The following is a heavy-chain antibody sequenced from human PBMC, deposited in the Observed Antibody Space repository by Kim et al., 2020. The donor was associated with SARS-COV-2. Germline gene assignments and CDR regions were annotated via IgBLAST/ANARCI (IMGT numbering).Heavy chain of an antibody. J-gene: IGHJ6*02. D-gene: IGHD1-26*01. CDR1: GFTFSSYD. V-gene: IGHV3-13*04. CDR3: ARAVSGSYFPAYYYYGTDV. CDR2: IGTTGDT. Sequence: GGSLRLSCAASGFTFSSYDMHWVRQATGKGLEWVSTIGTTGDTYYPGSVKGRFTISRENAKNSLYLQMNSLRAGDTAVYYCARAVSGSYFPAYYYYGTDVWGQGTTVTVSS.